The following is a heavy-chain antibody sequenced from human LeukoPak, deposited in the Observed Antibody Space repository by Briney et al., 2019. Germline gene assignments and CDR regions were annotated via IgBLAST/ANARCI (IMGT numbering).Heavy chain of an antibody. CDR3: AKDDYCSGGSCYFSYYYYYMDV. CDR1: GFTFSSYG. D-gene: IGHD2-15*01. V-gene: IGHV3-30*02. Sequence: GGSLRLSCAASGFTFSSYGMHWVRQAPGKGLEWVAFIRYDGSNKYYADSVKGRFTISRDNSKNTLYLQMNSLRAEDTAVYYCAKDDYCSGGSCYFSYYYYYMDVWGKGTTVTISS. CDR2: IRYDGSNK. J-gene: IGHJ6*03.